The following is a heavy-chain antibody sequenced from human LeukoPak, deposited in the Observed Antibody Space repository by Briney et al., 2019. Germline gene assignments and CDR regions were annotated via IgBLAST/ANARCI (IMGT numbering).Heavy chain of an antibody. CDR3: AREGVPYSSSWYSFDY. D-gene: IGHD6-13*01. V-gene: IGHV1-2*02. CDR1: GYTFTGYY. J-gene: IGHJ4*02. Sequence: HRASVKVSCKASGYTFTGYYMHWVRQAPGQGLEWMGWINPNSGGTNYAQKFQGRVTMTRDTSISTAYMELSRLRSDDTAVYYCAREGVPYSSSWYSFDYWGQGTLVTVSS. CDR2: INPNSGGT.